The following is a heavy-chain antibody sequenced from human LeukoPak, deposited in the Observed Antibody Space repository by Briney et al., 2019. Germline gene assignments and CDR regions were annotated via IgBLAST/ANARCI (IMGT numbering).Heavy chain of an antibody. Sequence: SDTLSLTCTVSGGSISSYYWSWIRQPPGKGLEWIGYIYYSGSTNHNPSLKSRVTISVDTSKNQFSLKLSSVTAADTAVYYCASSLLGYYYMDVWGKGTTVTISS. CDR2: IYYSGST. J-gene: IGHJ6*03. CDR3: ASSLLGYYYMDV. CDR1: GGSISSYY. V-gene: IGHV4-59*01.